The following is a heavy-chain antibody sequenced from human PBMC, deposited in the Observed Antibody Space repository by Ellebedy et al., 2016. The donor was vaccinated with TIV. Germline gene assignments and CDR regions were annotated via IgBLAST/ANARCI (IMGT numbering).Heavy chain of an antibody. CDR2: ISGSGLST. D-gene: IGHD2-15*01. CDR3: AKGSRWPQYNWFDS. Sequence: GESLKISCAASGFSFRNYWMTWVRQAPGKGLEWVSSISGSGLSTYYADSVKGRFTVSRDNSKNTFYLQMNSLRADDPALYYCAKGSRWPQYNWFDSWGQGTLVIVSS. V-gene: IGHV3-23*01. J-gene: IGHJ5*01. CDR1: GFSFRNYW.